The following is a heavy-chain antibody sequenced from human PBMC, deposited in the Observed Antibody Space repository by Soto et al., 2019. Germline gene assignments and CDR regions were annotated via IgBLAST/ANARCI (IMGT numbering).Heavy chain of an antibody. CDR1: GFTFRSYA. V-gene: IGHV3-23*01. J-gene: IGHJ4*02. CDR2: ISGSGGST. Sequence: GGSLRLSCAASGFTFRSYAMSWVRQAPGKGLEWVSAISGSGGSTYHADSVKGRFTISRDNSKNTLYLQMNSLRAEDTAVYYCAKGIVYYYDSSGYFAYWGQGTLVTVSS. D-gene: IGHD3-22*01. CDR3: AKGIVYYYDSSGYFAY.